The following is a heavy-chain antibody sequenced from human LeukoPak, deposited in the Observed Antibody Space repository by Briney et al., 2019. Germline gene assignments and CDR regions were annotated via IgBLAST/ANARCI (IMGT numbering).Heavy chain of an antibody. V-gene: IGHV3-49*04. Sequence: PGGSLRLSCTASGFTFGDYAMSWVRQAPGKGLEWVGFIRSKAYGGTTEYAASVKGRFTISRDDSKSIAYLQMNSLKTEDTAVYYCTRDGFGGYYYYGMDVWGQGTTVTVSS. D-gene: IGHD3-10*01. CDR3: TRDGFGGYYYYGMDV. CDR1: GFTFGDYA. J-gene: IGHJ6*02. CDR2: IRSKAYGGTT.